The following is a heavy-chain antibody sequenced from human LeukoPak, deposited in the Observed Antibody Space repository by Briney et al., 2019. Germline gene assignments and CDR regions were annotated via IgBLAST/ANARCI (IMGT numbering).Heavy chain of an antibody. CDR2: IYTSGST. Sequence: SETLSLTCTVSGGSISSDYWSWIRQPAGKGLEWIGRIYTSGSTNYNPSLKSRVTMSVDTSKNQFSLKLSSVTAADTAVYYCAREVGYDFWSGYYPGAFDIWGQGTMVTVSS. CDR1: GGSISSDY. V-gene: IGHV4-4*07. J-gene: IGHJ3*02. D-gene: IGHD3-3*01. CDR3: AREVGYDFWSGYYPGAFDI.